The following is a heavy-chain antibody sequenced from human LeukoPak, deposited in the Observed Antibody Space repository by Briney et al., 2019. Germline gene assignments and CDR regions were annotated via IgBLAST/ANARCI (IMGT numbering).Heavy chain of an antibody. V-gene: IGHV3-11*06. CDR2: ISSSSSYT. Sequence: PGGSLRLAFAAAGFTFSDYYMGWVRQAPGKGLEWVSYISSSSSYTNYADSVKGRFTISRDNAKNSLYLQMNSLRAEDTAVYYCARTSSGWYDYWGQGTLVTVSS. CDR3: ARTSSGWYDY. D-gene: IGHD6-19*01. J-gene: IGHJ4*02. CDR1: GFTFSDYY.